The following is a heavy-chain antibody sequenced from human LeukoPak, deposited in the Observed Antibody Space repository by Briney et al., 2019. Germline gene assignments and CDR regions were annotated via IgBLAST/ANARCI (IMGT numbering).Heavy chain of an antibody. CDR3: AKGGRDTDY. CDR2: ISGSGNT. V-gene: IGHV3-23*01. CDR1: GFTVSSNY. Sequence: PGGSLRLSCAASGFTVSSNYMSWVRQAPGKGLEWVSAISGSGNTYYADSVKGRFTISRDNSKNTLYLQMNSLRAEDTAIYYCAKGGRDTDYWGQGTLVTVSS. D-gene: IGHD2-15*01. J-gene: IGHJ4*02.